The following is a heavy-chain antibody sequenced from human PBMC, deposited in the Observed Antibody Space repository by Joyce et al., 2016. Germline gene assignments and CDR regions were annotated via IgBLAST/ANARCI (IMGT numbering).Heavy chain of an antibody. Sequence: EVQLVESGGGLVQPGKSLRLSCAASGFKFEDYAMHWVRQVPGKGLEWVAGISWNGVSVDYADSLKGRFTSSRATANESLQLQMDGLRADDTALYYCVKVGDNWGRGTLVTVSS. CDR2: ISWNGVSV. CDR1: GFKFEDYA. D-gene: IGHD3-16*01. J-gene: IGHJ4*02. V-gene: IGHV3-9*01. CDR3: VKVGDN.